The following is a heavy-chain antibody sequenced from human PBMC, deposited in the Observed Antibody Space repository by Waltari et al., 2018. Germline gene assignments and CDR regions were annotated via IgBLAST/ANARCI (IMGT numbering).Heavy chain of an antibody. CDR2: ISSSSSYI. CDR3: ARVTVTRPYYYYYYGMDV. Sequence: VQLVESGGGVVQPGGSLRLSCAASGFTFSSYSTNWVLTAPGKGLDGVSSISSSSSYIYYADSVKGRFTISRDNAKNSLYLQMNSLRAEDTAVYYCARVTVTRPYYYYYYGMDVWGQGTTVTVSS. CDR1: GFTFSSYS. V-gene: IGHV3-21*01. J-gene: IGHJ6*02. D-gene: IGHD4-17*01.